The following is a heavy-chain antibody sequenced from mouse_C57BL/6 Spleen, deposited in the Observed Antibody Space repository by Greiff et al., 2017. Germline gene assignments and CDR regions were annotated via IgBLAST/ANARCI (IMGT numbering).Heavy chain of an antibody. CDR3: AREGSYGSYFDY. V-gene: IGHV5-4*01. CDR1: GFTFSSYA. D-gene: IGHD2-2*01. Sequence: EVQLVESGGGLVKPGGSLKLSCAASGFTFSSYAMSWVRQTPEKRLEWVATISDGGSYTYYPDNVKGRFTISRDNAKNNLYLQMNHLKSEDTAMYYCAREGSYGSYFDYWGQGTTLTVSS. J-gene: IGHJ2*01. CDR2: ISDGGSYT.